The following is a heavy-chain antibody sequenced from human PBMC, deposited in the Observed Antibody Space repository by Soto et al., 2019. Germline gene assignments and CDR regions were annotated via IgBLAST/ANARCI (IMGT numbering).Heavy chain of an antibody. Sequence: APVSVSCTASVYAFSDYGSTWVRQAPGQGLEWMGWISAYTGNTNYAQRVQGRVTMSTDTSTSTAYLQLSSVTPEDTAVYYCARDQDNGISSFDSCGQGTLVTVSS. CDR3: ARDQDNGISSFDS. D-gene: IGHD2-15*01. V-gene: IGHV1-18*01. CDR1: VYAFSDYG. CDR2: ISAYTGNT. J-gene: IGHJ4*02.